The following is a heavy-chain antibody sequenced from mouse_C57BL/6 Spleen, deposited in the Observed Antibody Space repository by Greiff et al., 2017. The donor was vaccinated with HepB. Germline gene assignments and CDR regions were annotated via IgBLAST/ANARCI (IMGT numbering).Heavy chain of an antibody. CDR1: GYTFTDYY. Sequence: QVQLQQSGAELVRPGASVKLSCKASGYTFTDYYINWVKQRPGQGLEWIARIYPGSGNTYYNEKFKGKATLTAEKSSSTAYMQLSSLTSEDSAVYCCATLDYYAMDYWGQGTSVTVSS. J-gene: IGHJ4*01. CDR3: ATLDYYAMDY. CDR2: IYPGSGNT. V-gene: IGHV1-76*01.